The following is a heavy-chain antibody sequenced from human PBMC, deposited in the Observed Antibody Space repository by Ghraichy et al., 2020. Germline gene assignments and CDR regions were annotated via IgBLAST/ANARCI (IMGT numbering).Heavy chain of an antibody. CDR3: VRGAPFDY. Sequence: GGSLRLSCGASGFTFSSDWMHWVRQLPGKGLVWVARINSDGSSTAYADSVKGRFTISRDNAKNTLFLQMNILRAEDTAVYYCVRGAPFDYWGQGTLVTVSS. CDR2: INSDGSST. J-gene: IGHJ4*02. CDR1: GFTFSSDW. V-gene: IGHV3-74*01.